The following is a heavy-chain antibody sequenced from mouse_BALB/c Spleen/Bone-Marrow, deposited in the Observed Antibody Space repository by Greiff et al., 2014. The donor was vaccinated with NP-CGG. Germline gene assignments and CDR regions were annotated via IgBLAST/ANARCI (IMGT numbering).Heavy chain of an antibody. CDR2: ILPGSGST. Sequence: QVQLQQSGAELMKPGASVKISCKAPGYTFSSYWIEWVKQRPGHGLEWIGEILPGSGSTNYNEKFKGKATFTADTSSNTAHMQLSSLTSEDSAVYYCARRGGWLGYFDVWGAGTTVTVSS. CDR3: ARRGGWLGYFDV. V-gene: IGHV1-9*01. CDR1: GYTFSSYW. D-gene: IGHD2-3*01. J-gene: IGHJ1*01.